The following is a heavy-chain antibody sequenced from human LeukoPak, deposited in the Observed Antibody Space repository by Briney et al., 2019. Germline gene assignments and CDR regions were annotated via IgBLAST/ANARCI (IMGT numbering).Heavy chain of an antibody. CDR3: ARGHCVSPGCYEVQYSGMDV. CDR2: INPNSGGT. D-gene: IGHD2-2*01. J-gene: IGHJ6*02. V-gene: IGHV1-2*02. CDR1: GYTFTDHY. Sequence: ASVKVSCKASGYTFTDHYMHWVRQAPGQGLEWMGWINPNSGGTHYAQKFQSRVTVTGDTSFSTAFMEMSRLRSDDTAVYFCARGHCVSPGCYEVQYSGMDVWGQGTTVTVSS.